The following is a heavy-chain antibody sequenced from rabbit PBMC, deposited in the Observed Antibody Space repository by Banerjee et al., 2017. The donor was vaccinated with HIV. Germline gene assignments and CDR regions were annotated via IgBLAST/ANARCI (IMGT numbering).Heavy chain of an antibody. Sequence: QELLVESGGGLVTLGGFMTLTCKASGFSFSSGYDMCWVRQAPGKGLEWIAYINTGDGSTDYATWVNGRFTISLDNAQNTVFLQMTSLTAADTATYFCARGDSGYRYITRLDLWGQGTLVTVS. CDR3: ARGDSGYRYITRLDL. V-gene: IGHV1S47*01. D-gene: IGHD6-1*01. CDR2: INTGDGST. CDR1: GFSFSSGYD. J-gene: IGHJ3*01.